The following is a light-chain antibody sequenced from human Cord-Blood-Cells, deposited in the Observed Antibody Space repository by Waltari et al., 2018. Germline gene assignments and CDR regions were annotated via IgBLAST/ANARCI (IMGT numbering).Light chain of an antibody. CDR1: QGISNY. CDR3: QKYNSAPYT. CDR2: AAS. Sequence: DIQMTQSPSSLSASVGDRVTITCRARQGISNYLAWYQQKTGKVPKLLIYAASTLQSGVPSRFSGSGAGTDFSLTISCLQPEDVATYYCQKYNSAPYTFGQGTKLEIK. J-gene: IGKJ2*01. V-gene: IGKV1-27*01.